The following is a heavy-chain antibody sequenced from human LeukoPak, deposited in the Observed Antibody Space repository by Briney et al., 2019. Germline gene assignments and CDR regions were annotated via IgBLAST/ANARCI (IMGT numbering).Heavy chain of an antibody. CDR1: GYTFSDYY. CDR2: ISPNSGDT. CDR3: ARDRDLILLTSTSYLFDY. J-gene: IGHJ4*02. D-gene: IGHD2-2*01. Sequence: ASVKVSCKASGYTFSDYYIHWLRQAPGQGLEWMGWISPNSGDTHYAQQFQGRVTMTRDTSISTANMELSRLRSDDTAVYYCARDRDLILLTSTSYLFDYWGQGTLVTVSS. V-gene: IGHV1-2*02.